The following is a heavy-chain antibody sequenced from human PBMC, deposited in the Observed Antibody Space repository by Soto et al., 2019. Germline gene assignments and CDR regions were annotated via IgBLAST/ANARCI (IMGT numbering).Heavy chain of an antibody. Sequence: SETLSLTCTVSGGSISSGGYYWSWIRQHPGKGLEWIGYIYYSGSTYYNPSLKSRVTISVDTSKNQFSLKLSSVTAADTAVYYCARGEYYDSSGYYDYYYYYGMDVWGQGPTVTVSS. J-gene: IGHJ6*02. CDR1: GGSISSGGYY. V-gene: IGHV4-31*03. D-gene: IGHD3-22*01. CDR2: IYYSGST. CDR3: ARGEYYDSSGYYDYYYYYGMDV.